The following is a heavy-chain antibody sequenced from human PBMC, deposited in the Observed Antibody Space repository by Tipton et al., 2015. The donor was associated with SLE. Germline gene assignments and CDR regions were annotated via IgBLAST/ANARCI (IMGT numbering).Heavy chain of an antibody. D-gene: IGHD1-20*01. J-gene: IGHJ2*01. V-gene: IGHV3-11*04. CDR2: ISSSGSTI. CDR1: GGSISSGDYY. CDR3: ARGGNNWNFWYFDL. Sequence: LSLTCTVSGGSISSGDYYWGWIRQPPGKGLEWVSYISSSGSTIYYADSVKGRFTISRDNAKNSLYLQMNSLRAEDTAVYYCARGGNNWNFWYFDLWGRGTLVTVSS.